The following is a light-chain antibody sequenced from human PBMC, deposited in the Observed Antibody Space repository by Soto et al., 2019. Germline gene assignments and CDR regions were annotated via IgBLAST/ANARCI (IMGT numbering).Light chain of an antibody. CDR1: SSNIGAGYD. CDR2: GNR. J-gene: IGLJ2*01. CDR3: QSYDSSLSGSKVV. V-gene: IGLV1-40*01. Sequence: QSALTQPPSVSGAPGQRVTISCTRSSSNIGAGYDVHWYQQLPGTAPKLVIYGNRNRPSGVPDRFSGSKSGTSASLAITGLQAEDEADYYCQSYDSSLSGSKVVFGGGTKLTVL.